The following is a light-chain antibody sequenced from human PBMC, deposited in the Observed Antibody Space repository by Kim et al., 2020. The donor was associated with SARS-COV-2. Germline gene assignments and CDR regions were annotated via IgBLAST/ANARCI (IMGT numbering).Light chain of an antibody. CDR3: SSYTSSSTLV. V-gene: IGLV2-14*01. Sequence: QSALTHPASVSGSPGQSITISCTGTSSDVGGYNYVSWYQQHPGKAPKLMIYDVSKRPSGVSNRFSGSKSGNTASLTISGLQAEDEADYYCSSYTSSSTLVFGTGTKVTVL. CDR1: SSDVGGYNY. J-gene: IGLJ1*01. CDR2: DVS.